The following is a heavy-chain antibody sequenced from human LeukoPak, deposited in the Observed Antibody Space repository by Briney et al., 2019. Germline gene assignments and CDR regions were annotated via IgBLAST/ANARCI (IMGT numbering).Heavy chain of an antibody. CDR1: GFTFSAYA. J-gene: IGHJ4*02. CDR3: VKITSVTGGDC. CDR2: ISNNGGSS. D-gene: IGHD1-1*01. Sequence: SGGSLRLSCSASGFTFSAYAMYWVRQAPGKGLEYVSGISNNGGSSFYADSAKGRFTISRDNSKNTLYLQMSSLRAEDTAVYYCVKITSVTGGDCWGQGTRLTVSS. V-gene: IGHV3-64D*09.